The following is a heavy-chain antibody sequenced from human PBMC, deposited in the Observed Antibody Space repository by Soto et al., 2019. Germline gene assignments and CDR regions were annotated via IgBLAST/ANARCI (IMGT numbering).Heavy chain of an antibody. CDR2: IWYDGSNE. J-gene: IGHJ3*02. CDR1: GFSFSRSW. V-gene: IGHV3-33*08. D-gene: IGHD2-21*01. Sequence: GGSLRLSCAASGFSFSRSWMSWVRQAPGKGLEWVAVIWYDGSNEYYADSVKGRFSIFRDNSKNKLFLQMNSLRAEDTAVYYYYCDVDKRRALVRGASDMWGHGTMVTVSS. CDR3: YCDVDKRRALVRGASDM.